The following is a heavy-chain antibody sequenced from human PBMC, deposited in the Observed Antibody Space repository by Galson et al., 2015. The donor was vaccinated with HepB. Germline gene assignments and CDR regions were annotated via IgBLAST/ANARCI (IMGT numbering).Heavy chain of an antibody. CDR1: GFTFDDYA. Sequence: SLRLSCAASGFTFDDYAMHWVRQAPGKGLEWVSLISWDGGSTYYADSVKGRFTISRDNSKNSLYLQMNSLRAEDTALYYCAKDTSSSSWYFDYWGQGTLVTVSS. V-gene: IGHV3-43D*03. CDR3: AKDTSSSSWYFDY. CDR2: ISWDGGST. J-gene: IGHJ4*02. D-gene: IGHD6-13*01.